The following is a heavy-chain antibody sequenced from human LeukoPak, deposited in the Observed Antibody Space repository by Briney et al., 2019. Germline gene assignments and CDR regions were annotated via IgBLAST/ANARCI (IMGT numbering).Heavy chain of an antibody. D-gene: IGHD3-22*01. V-gene: IGHV3-7*01. CDR1: GFTFSNYW. CDR2: IKQDGSEK. Sequence: PGGSLRLSCAAPGFTFSNYWMSWVRQAPGKGLEWVANIKQDGSEKYYVDSVKGRFTIPRDNAKNSLYLQMNSLRAEDTAVYYCATTSGTYYYDSSGYYASVQGLFDYWGQGTLVTVSS. CDR3: ATTSGTYYYDSSGYYASVQGLFDY. J-gene: IGHJ4*02.